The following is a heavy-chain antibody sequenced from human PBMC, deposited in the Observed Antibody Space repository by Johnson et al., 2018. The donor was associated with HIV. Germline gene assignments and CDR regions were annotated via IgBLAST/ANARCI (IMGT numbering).Heavy chain of an antibody. CDR2: IRYDGSNK. Sequence: QVQLVESGGGVVQPGGSLRLSCAASVFTFSSYGMHWVRQAPGKGLEWVAFIRYDGSNKYYGDSVKGRLTISRDNSKNTLYLQMNSLRAEDKAVYYCANSDSSEMKLGAFDIWDQGTMVTVS. CDR1: VFTFSSYG. D-gene: IGHD2-21*01. CDR3: ANSDSSEMKLGAFDI. J-gene: IGHJ3*02. V-gene: IGHV3-30*02.